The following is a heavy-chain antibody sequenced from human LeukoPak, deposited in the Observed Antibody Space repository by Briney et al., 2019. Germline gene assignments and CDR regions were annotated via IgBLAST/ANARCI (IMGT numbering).Heavy chain of an antibody. CDR2: FSGSGGNT. V-gene: IGHV3-23*01. CDR3: AKTGSSRFDY. CDR1: GFTFDDYG. Sequence: GGSLRLSCAAPGFTFDDYGMSWVRQAPGKGLEWVSAFSGSGGNTYYADSVKGRFTISRDNSKNTLYLQMNTLRAEDTAVYYCAKTGSSRFDYWGQGTLVTVSS. J-gene: IGHJ4*02. D-gene: IGHD1-26*01.